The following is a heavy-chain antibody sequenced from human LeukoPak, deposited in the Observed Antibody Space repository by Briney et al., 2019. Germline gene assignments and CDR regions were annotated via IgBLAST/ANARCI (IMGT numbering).Heavy chain of an antibody. V-gene: IGHV4-39*01. CDR3: ARSSSGWYEGYYYYMDV. CDR1: GFTFSSYS. CDR2: IYYSGST. D-gene: IGHD6-19*01. Sequence: GSLRLSCAASGFTFSSYSINWIRQPPGKGLEWIGSIYYSGSTYYNPSLKSRVTISVDTSKNQFSLKLSSVTAADTAVYYCARSSSGWYEGYYYYMDVWGKGTTVTISS. J-gene: IGHJ6*03.